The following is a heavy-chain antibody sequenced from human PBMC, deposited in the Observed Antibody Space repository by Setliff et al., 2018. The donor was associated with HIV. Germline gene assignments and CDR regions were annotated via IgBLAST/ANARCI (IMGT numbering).Heavy chain of an antibody. CDR1: GGSVNSDSHY. CDR3: ARQVGNKVLFDS. J-gene: IGHJ4*02. V-gene: IGHV4-61*10. Sequence: SETLSLTCTVSGGSVNSDSHYWSWIRQPAGKGLEWIGRIYNDGSTNYNPSLKSRVTISVDTSKNQFSLKLSSVTAADTAVYYCARQVGNKVLFDSWGQGTLVTVSS. D-gene: IGHD7-27*01. CDR2: IYNDGST.